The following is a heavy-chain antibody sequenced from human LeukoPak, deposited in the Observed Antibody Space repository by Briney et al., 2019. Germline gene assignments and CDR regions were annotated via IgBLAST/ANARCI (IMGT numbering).Heavy chain of an antibody. CDR3: AKADTAAYYYYYMDV. D-gene: IGHD5-18*01. CDR2: ISYDGSNK. Sequence: PGRSLRLSCAASGFTFGSYGMHWVRQAPGKGLEWVAVISYDGSNKYYADSVKGRFTISRDNSKNTLYLQMNSLRAEDTAVYYCAKADTAAYYYYYMDVWGKGTTVTVSS. V-gene: IGHV3-30*18. CDR1: GFTFGSYG. J-gene: IGHJ6*03.